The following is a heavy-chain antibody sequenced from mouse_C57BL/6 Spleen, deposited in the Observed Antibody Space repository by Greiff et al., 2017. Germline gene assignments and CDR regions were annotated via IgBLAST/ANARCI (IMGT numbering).Heavy chain of an antibody. D-gene: IGHD4-1*01. Sequence: EVQLVESEGGLVQPGSSMKLSCTASGFTFSDYYMAWVRQVPEKGLEWVANINYDGSSTYYLDSLKSRFIISSDNAKNILYLQMSSLKSEDTATYYCARDLGYFDYWGQGTTLTVSS. CDR3: ARDLGYFDY. CDR2: INYDGSST. J-gene: IGHJ2*01. V-gene: IGHV5-16*01. CDR1: GFTFSDYY.